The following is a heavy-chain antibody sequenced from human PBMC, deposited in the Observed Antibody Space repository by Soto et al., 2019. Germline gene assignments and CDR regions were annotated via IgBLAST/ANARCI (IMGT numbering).Heavy chain of an antibody. CDR2: TRDRANRYTT. V-gene: IGHV3-72*01. CDR3: ARVSGGGSFYFDY. D-gene: IGHD3-10*01. Sequence: PGWSLRLSCASSVFTFIDHYMDWVRHPPGKGLEWVGRTRDRANRYTTEYAASVKGRFTISRDDSKNSLFLQMNSLKTDDMALYYCARVSGGGSFYFDYWGRGALVTVSS. J-gene: IGHJ4*02. CDR1: VFTFIDHY.